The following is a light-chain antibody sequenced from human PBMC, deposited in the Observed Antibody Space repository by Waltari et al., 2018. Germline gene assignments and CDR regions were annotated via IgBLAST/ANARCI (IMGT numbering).Light chain of an antibody. Sequence: EVVMTQSPATLSVSPGERVTLFCRASQSVGNNVAWYQQKPGQAPRLLIYVASPRATGVPNRFSGSGSGTEFTLTFTSLQSEDFAVYYCQQYDNWPPLTFGGGTKVDLK. CDR1: QSVGNN. V-gene: IGKV3-15*01. J-gene: IGKJ4*01. CDR3: QQYDNWPPLT. CDR2: VAS.